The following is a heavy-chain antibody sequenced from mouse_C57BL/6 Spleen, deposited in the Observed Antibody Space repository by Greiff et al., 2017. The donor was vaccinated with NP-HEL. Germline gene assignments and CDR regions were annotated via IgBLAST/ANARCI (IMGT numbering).Heavy chain of an antibody. CDR3: TVYYYGSSYNFFDY. CDR2: IDPENGDT. CDR1: GFNIKDDY. D-gene: IGHD1-1*01. Sequence: VQLQQSGAELVRPGASVKLSCTASGFNIKDDYMHWVKQRPEQGLEWIGWIDPENGDTEYASKFQGKATITADTSSNTAYLQLSSLTSEDTAVYYCTVYYYGSSYNFFDYWGQGTTLTVSS. V-gene: IGHV14-4*01. J-gene: IGHJ2*01.